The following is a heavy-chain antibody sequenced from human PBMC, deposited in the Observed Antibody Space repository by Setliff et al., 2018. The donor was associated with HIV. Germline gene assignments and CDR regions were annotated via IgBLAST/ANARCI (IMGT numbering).Heavy chain of an antibody. J-gene: IGHJ4*02. D-gene: IGHD5-18*01. Sequence: SVKVSCKASGGTFSSYTFSWVRQAPGQGLEWMGGLIPSFGTSNYAQNFQGRVTITADESTSTAYMELSSLRTEDTAVYYCAQERYSYGYFDYWGQGTLVTVS. CDR3: AQERYSYGYFDY. V-gene: IGHV1-69*13. CDR2: LIPSFGTS. CDR1: GGTFSSYT.